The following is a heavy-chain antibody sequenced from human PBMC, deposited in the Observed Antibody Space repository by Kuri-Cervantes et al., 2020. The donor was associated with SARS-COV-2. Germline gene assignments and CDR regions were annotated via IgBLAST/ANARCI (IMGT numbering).Heavy chain of an antibody. CDR2: IIPILGTA. Sequence: SVKVSCKACGGTFSSYAISWVRQAPGQGLEWMGRIIPILGTANYAQKFQGRVTITADKSTSTAYMELSSLRSKDTAVYYCASGGQLPYYYYYYYMDVWGKGTTVTVSS. J-gene: IGHJ6*03. D-gene: IGHD1-1*01. CDR3: ASGGQLPYYYYYYYMDV. CDR1: GGTFSSYA. V-gene: IGHV1-69*04.